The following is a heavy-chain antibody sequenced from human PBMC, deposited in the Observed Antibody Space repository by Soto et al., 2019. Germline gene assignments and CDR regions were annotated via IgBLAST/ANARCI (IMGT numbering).Heavy chain of an antibody. D-gene: IGHD3-22*01. V-gene: IGHV4-39*01. CDR3: ARQYYYDSSGSKVSRFYYYGMDV. Sequence: SETLSLTCTVSGGSISSSSYYWGWIRQPPGKGLEWIGSIYYSGSTYYNPSLKSRVTISVDTSKNQFSLKLSSVTAADTAVYYCARQYYYDSSGSKVSRFYYYGMDVWGQGTTVTVSS. J-gene: IGHJ6*02. CDR1: GGSISSSSYY. CDR2: IYYSGST.